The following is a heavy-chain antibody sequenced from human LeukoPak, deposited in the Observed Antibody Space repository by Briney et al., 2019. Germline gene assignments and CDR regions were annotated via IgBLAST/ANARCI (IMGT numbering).Heavy chain of an antibody. D-gene: IGHD3-3*01. CDR3: ATSRVEYYDFWSGRRHYYYGMDV. Sequence: ASVKVSCKVSGYTLTELSMHWVRQAPGKGLEWMGGFDPEDGETIYAQKFQGRVTMTEDTSTDTAYMELSSLRSEDTAVYYCATSRVEYYDFWSGRRHYYYGMDVWGQGTRSPSP. V-gene: IGHV1-24*01. J-gene: IGHJ6*02. CDR1: GYTLTELS. CDR2: FDPEDGET.